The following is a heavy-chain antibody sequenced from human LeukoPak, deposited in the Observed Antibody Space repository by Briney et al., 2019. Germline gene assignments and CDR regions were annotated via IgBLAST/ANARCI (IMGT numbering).Heavy chain of an antibody. Sequence: PGGSLRLSCAASGFTFSSYAMHWVRQAPGKGLEYVSAISSNGGSTYYANSVKGRFTISRDNSKNTLYLQMGSLRAEDMAVYYCARGTPVAYWGQGTLVTVSS. V-gene: IGHV3-64*01. CDR1: GFTFSSYA. CDR3: ARGTPVAY. J-gene: IGHJ4*02. CDR2: ISSNGGST.